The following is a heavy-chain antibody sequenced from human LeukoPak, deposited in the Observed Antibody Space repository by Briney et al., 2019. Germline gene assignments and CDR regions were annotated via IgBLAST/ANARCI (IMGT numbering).Heavy chain of an antibody. V-gene: IGHV1-46*01. CDR3: ARIRDGYNDAYDI. Sequence: ASVKVSCKVSGYTFTNYYMHWVRQAPGQGLEWMGLINPGGGNTNYAQNFQGRVTMTRDTSTSTVYMELSSLRSEDTAIYYCARIRDGYNDAYDIWGQGTVVTVPS. D-gene: IGHD5-24*01. CDR2: INPGGGNT. J-gene: IGHJ3*02. CDR1: GYTFTNYY.